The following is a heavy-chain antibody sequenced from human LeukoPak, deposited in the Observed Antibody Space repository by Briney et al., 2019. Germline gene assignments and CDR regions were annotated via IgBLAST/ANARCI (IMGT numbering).Heavy chain of an antibody. CDR2: ITGSGTNT. J-gene: IGHJ4*02. CDR3: ERSRWLLAHYFDY. CDR1: GFTFDPSG. V-gene: IGHV3-23*01. D-gene: IGHD2-15*01. Sequence: GGSLRLSCAASGFTFDPSGMSWVRQSPGKGLECVSSITGSGTNTFYADSVQGRFYISRDNSNNTVYLQMNSLRAEDTAVYYCERSRWLLAHYFDYWGQGILVTVSS.